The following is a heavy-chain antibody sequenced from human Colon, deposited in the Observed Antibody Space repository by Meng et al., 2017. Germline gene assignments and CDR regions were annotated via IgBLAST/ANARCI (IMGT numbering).Heavy chain of an antibody. CDR2: IYYTGST. Sequence: RLQESVPGLVRPSETLSLTCTVSGGSVSSGSDYWSWIRQPPGKGLEWIGYIYYTGSTNYNPSLKSRVTISVDTSKNQFSLKLSSVTAADTAVYYCARGPLDYWGQGTLVTVSS. CDR1: GGSVSSGSDY. CDR3: ARGPLDY. J-gene: IGHJ4*02. V-gene: IGHV4-61*01.